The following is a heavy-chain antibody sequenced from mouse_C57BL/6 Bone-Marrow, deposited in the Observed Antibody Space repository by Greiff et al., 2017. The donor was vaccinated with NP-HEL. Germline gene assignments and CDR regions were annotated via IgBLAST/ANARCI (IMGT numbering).Heavy chain of an antibody. V-gene: IGHV5-16*01. CDR1: GFTFSDYY. CDR2: INYDGSST. CDR3: AREGSYYYAMDY. Sequence: EVKLMESEGGLVQPGSSMKLSCTASGFTFSDYYMAWVRQVPEKGLEWVANINYDGSSTYYLDSLKSRFIISRDNAKNLLYLQMSSLKSEDTATYYCAREGSYYYAMDYWGQGTSVTVSS. J-gene: IGHJ4*01.